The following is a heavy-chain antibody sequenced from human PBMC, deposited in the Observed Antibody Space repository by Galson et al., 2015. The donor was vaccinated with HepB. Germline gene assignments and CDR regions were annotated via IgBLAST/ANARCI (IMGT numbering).Heavy chain of an antibody. D-gene: IGHD5-18*01. V-gene: IGHV1-2*04. CDR1: GYTFTGYY. J-gene: IGHJ3*02. Sequence: SVKVSCKASGYTFTGYYMHWVRQAPGQGLEWMGWINPNSGGTNYAQKFQGWVTMTRDTSISTAYMELSRLRSDDTAVYYCARAGDTAMLVWFDIWGQGTMVTVSS. CDR2: INPNSGGT. CDR3: ARAGDTAMLVWFDI.